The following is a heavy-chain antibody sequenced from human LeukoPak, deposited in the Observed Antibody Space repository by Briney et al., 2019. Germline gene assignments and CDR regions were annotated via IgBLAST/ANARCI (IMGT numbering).Heavy chain of an antibody. CDR1: GFTLSNYP. CDR3: AKAGVISGWDY. D-gene: IGHD3-3*02. CDR2: IGEEKSGSWT. Sequence: GESLKISCKGSGFTLSNYPMGWVRQAPVKGLEWLSAIGEEKSGSWTKSADSVKGRFTISRDNSENTLYLQMDSLTVEDTAVYYCAKAGVISGWDYWGQGVLVTVSS. J-gene: IGHJ4*02. V-gene: IGHV3-23*01.